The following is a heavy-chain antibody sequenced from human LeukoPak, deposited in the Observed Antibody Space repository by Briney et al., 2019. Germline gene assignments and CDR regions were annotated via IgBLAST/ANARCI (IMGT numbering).Heavy chain of an antibody. J-gene: IGHJ4*02. CDR2: IWYDGSNK. Sequence: PGRSLRLSCAASGFTFSSYGMHWVRQAPGKGLEWVAVIWYDGSNKYYADSVKGRFTISRDNSKNTLYLQMNSLRAEDTAGYYCARDRDGTEYYFDYWGQGTLVTVSS. CDR3: ARDRDGTEYYFDY. D-gene: IGHD5-24*01. CDR1: GFTFSSYG. V-gene: IGHV3-33*01.